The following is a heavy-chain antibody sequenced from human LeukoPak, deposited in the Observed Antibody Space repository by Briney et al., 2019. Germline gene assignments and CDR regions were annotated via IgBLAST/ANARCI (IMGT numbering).Heavy chain of an antibody. V-gene: IGHV3-48*03. Sequence: PGGSLRLSCTAAGFTISGYEMNWVRQAPRKRLEWVSYISSGGSTTYYADSVKGRFTISRDNAKNSLYLQMTSLRAEDTAVYHCASFSDYGGQGILITVSS. J-gene: IGHJ4*02. CDR3: ASFSDY. CDR1: GFTISGYE. CDR2: ISSGGSTT.